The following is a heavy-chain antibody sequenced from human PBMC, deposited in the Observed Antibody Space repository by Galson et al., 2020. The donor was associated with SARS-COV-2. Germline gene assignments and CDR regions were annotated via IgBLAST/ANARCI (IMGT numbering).Heavy chain of an antibody. V-gene: IGHV3-53*01. D-gene: IGHD3-3*01. Sequence: GGSLRLSCEASGFTVSDTYMIWVRQAPGKGLEWVSLIYSGGTTSYADSVKGRFTISRDNSKNTLHLQLNSLRAEDTAVYYCARGVGRFTTFGVIMAFDFWGQGTLVTVSS. CDR2: IYSGGTT. CDR3: ARGVGRFTTFGVIMAFDF. CDR1: GFTVSDTY. J-gene: IGHJ4*02.